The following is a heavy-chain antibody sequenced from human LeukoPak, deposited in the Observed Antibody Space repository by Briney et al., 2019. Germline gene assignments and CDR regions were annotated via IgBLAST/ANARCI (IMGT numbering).Heavy chain of an antibody. Sequence: PSETLSLTCTVSGYSISSGYYWGWVRQPPGKGLEWIGSINHSGSTFYNPSLTSRVTMSVDTSNNNFPLQLRSVTAADTAVYYCARAVYCTSGGCYKTDYFDSWGQGTLATVSS. D-gene: IGHD2-2*02. CDR2: INHSGST. J-gene: IGHJ4*02. V-gene: IGHV4-38-2*02. CDR1: GYSISSGYY. CDR3: ARAVYCTSGGCYKTDYFDS.